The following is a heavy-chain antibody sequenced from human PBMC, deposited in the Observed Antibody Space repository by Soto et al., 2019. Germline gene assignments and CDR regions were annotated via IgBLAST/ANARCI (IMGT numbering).Heavy chain of an antibody. Sequence: GGSLRLSCAASGFTFSSYAMSWVRQAPGKGLEWVSAISGSGGSTYYADSVKGRFTISRDNSKNTLYLQMSSLRAEDTAVYYCANSGGLAGDDYWGQGTLVTVSS. J-gene: IGHJ4*02. CDR1: GFTFSSYA. D-gene: IGHD3-10*01. CDR3: ANSGGLAGDDY. CDR2: ISGSGGST. V-gene: IGHV3-23*01.